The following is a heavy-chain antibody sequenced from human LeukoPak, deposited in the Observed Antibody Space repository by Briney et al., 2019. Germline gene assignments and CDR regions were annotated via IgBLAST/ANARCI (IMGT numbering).Heavy chain of an antibody. Sequence: SETLSLTCTVSGGSISSSNYYWAWIRQPPGKGLEWFGSIYYSGSTYHNPSLKSRVTISADTSKNQFSLKLSSVTAADTAVYYCARRIIVATIDHWGQGTLVTVSS. CDR2: IYYSGST. CDR3: ARRIIVATIDH. CDR1: GGSISSSNYY. D-gene: IGHD5-12*01. J-gene: IGHJ4*02. V-gene: IGHV4-39*01.